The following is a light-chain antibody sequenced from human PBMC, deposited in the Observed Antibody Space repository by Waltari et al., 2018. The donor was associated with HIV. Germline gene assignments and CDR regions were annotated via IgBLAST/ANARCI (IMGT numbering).Light chain of an antibody. CDR2: AAS. J-gene: IGKJ4*01. Sequence: DIQMTQSPSSLSASVGDRVTITCRASQSISSYLNWYQQKPGKAPKLLIYAASSVQSGVPSRCSGSGSETDFTLTISRLKTEDFATYYCQQSHSILRTFGGGTKVEIK. V-gene: IGKV1-39*01. CDR3: QQSHSILRT. CDR1: QSISSY.